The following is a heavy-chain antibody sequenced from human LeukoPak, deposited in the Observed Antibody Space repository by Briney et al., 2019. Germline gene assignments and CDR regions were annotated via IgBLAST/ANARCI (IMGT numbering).Heavy chain of an antibody. CDR2: IGSDDRT. Sequence: GGSLRLTCAASGFSFRDYAISWVRQAPGKGLEWVSGIGSDDRTHYAETVKGRFTISRDNSENTLYLQMNSLRAEDTAIYYCARDKGYTHGHAFDYWGQGTLVTVSS. V-gene: IGHV3-23*01. J-gene: IGHJ4*02. D-gene: IGHD6-13*01. CDR1: GFSFRDYA. CDR3: ARDKGYTHGHAFDY.